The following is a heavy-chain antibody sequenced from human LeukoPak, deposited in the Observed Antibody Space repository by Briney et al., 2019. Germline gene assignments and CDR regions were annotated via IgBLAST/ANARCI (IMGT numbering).Heavy chain of an antibody. Sequence: KPGGSLRLSCAASGFTFNSYTMSWIRQAPGKGLEWVASIGASNSNTHYADSLEGRFTISRDNAQNSLYLQMNSLRGEDTAVYYCARDPGGSFDYWGQGTLVTVSS. CDR1: GFTFNSYT. D-gene: IGHD1-26*01. V-gene: IGHV3-21*01. CDR2: IGASNSNT. J-gene: IGHJ4*02. CDR3: ARDPGGSFDY.